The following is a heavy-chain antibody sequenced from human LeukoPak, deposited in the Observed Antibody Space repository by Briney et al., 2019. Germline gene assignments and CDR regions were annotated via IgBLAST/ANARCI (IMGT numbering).Heavy chain of an antibody. Sequence: GGSLRLSCAASGFTFSSYWMSWVRQAPGKGLEWVANIKQDGSEKYYVDSVKGRFTISRDNAKNSLYLQMNSLRAEDTAVYYCARVGYEWELPYFDYWGQGTLVTVSS. J-gene: IGHJ4*02. CDR3: ARVGYEWELPYFDY. D-gene: IGHD1-26*01. CDR1: GFTFSSYW. V-gene: IGHV3-7*01. CDR2: IKQDGSEK.